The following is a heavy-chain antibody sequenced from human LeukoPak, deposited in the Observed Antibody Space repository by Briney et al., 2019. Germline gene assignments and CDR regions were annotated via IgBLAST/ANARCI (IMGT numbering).Heavy chain of an antibody. J-gene: IGHJ4*02. CDR2: ISGSGGST. V-gene: IGHV3-23*01. CDR1: GFTFSSYA. Sequence: GGSLRLSCAASGFTFSSYAMSWVRQAPGKGLEWVSAISGSGGSTNYADSVKGRFTISRDNSKNTLYLQMNSLRAEDTAVYYCAKVRYNWNFGYFDYWGQGTLVTVSS. D-gene: IGHD1-7*01. CDR3: AKVRYNWNFGYFDY.